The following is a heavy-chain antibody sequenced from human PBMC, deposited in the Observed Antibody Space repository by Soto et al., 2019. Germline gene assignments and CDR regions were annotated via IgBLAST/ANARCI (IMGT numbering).Heavy chain of an antibody. Sequence: PGGSLRLSCAASGFTFSSYWMSWVRQAPGKGLEWVTNKKQDGSEKYYVESVKGRITNTRDNAKNSLYLQINILRAEDTAVYYCARGSVGATVGWVFDYWGQGT. J-gene: IGHJ4*02. CDR2: KKQDGSEK. V-gene: IGHV3-7*01. CDR3: ARGSVGATVGWVFDY. D-gene: IGHD1-26*01. CDR1: GFTFSSYW.